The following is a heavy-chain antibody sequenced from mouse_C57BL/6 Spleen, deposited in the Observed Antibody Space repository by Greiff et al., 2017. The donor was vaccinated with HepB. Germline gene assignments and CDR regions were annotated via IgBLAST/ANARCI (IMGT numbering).Heavy chain of an antibody. CDR3: ARAKYYGSSYSAWFAY. CDR2: ISDGGSYT. Sequence: EVHLVESGGGLVKPGGSLKLSCAASGFTFSSYAMSWVRQTPEKRLEWVATISDGGSYTYYPDNVKGRFTISRDNAKNNLYLQMSHMKSEDTAMYYCARAKYYGSSYSAWFAYWGQGTLVTVSA. CDR1: GFTFSSYA. D-gene: IGHD1-1*01. J-gene: IGHJ3*01. V-gene: IGHV5-4*01.